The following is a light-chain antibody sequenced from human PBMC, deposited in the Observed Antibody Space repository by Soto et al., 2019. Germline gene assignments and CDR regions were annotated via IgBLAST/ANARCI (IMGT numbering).Light chain of an antibody. CDR3: PQDYSFPWT. J-gene: IGKJ1*01. Sequence: QMTQSPASLSASVGDRVTITCRASQDIRNDLGWYQQKPGKAPKLLIYAASSLQTDVPSRFSGSGSGTDFTLTISTLQPEDVATYYCPQDYSFPWTFGQGTKVDIK. V-gene: IGKV1-6*01. CDR2: AAS. CDR1: QDIRND.